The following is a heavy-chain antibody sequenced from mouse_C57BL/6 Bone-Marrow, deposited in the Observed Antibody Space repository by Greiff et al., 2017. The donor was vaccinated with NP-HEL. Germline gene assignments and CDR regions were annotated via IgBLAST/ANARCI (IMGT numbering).Heavy chain of an antibody. Sequence: QVQLQQSGAELARPGASVKLSCKASGYTFTSYGISWVKQRTGQGLEWIGEIYPRSGNTYYNEKFKGKATLTADKSSSTAYMELRSPTSEDSAVYFCAREGYYSYWYFDVWGTGTTVTVSS. V-gene: IGHV1-81*01. J-gene: IGHJ1*03. CDR3: AREGYYSYWYFDV. D-gene: IGHD2-3*01. CDR2: IYPRSGNT. CDR1: GYTFTSYG.